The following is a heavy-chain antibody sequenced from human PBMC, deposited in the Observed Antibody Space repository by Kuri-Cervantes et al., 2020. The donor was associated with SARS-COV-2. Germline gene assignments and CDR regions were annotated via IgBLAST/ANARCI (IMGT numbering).Heavy chain of an antibody. CDR2: IYPGDSDT. D-gene: IGHD6-13*01. Sequence: KVSCKGSGYSFTSYWIGWVRQMPGKGLEWMGIIYPGDSDTRYSPSFQGQVTISADKSISTAYLQWSSLKASDPAMYYCARLNSSWYPHYFDYWGQGTLVTVSS. CDR1: GYSFTSYW. CDR3: ARLNSSWYPHYFDY. V-gene: IGHV5-51*01. J-gene: IGHJ4*02.